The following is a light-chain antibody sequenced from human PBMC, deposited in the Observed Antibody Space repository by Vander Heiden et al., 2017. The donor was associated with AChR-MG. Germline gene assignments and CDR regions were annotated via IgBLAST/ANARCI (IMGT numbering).Light chain of an antibody. Sequence: DIQMTPSPSTLSASVGDRVTITCRASQSISSWLAWYQQKPGKAPKLLIYDASSLESGVLSRFSGSGSGTEFTLTISSLQPDDFATYYCQQYNSSPWTFGQGTKVEIK. CDR2: DAS. CDR3: QQYNSSPWT. V-gene: IGKV1-5*01. J-gene: IGKJ1*01. CDR1: QSISSW.